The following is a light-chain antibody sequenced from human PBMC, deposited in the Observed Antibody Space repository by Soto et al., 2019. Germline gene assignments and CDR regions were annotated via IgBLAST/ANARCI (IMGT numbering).Light chain of an antibody. CDR2: GAS. J-gene: IGKJ5*01. Sequence: EIVLTQSPASLSLSPGERATLSCRASQSVDSYLVWYQQKPGQAPRLLIFGASNRATGIPARFSGSGSGTDFTLTINGLEPEDFAVYYCQQRSSWPITFGQGTRLEIK. V-gene: IGKV3-11*01. CDR3: QQRSSWPIT. CDR1: QSVDSY.